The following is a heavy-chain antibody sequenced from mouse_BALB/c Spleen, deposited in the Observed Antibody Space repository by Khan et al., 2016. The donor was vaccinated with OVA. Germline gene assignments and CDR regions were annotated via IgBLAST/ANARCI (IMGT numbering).Heavy chain of an antibody. J-gene: IGHJ4*01. CDR3: ARNNYSGYAVDY. V-gene: IGHV3-2*02. D-gene: IGHD1-1*01. CDR2: ISYSGST. CDR1: GYSITTNYA. Sequence: VQLQQSGPGLVKPSQSLSPTCTVTGYSITTNYAWDWIRQFPGNKLEWMGYISYSGSTSYNPSLKSRISINRDTSTKQFFLQLNSVTTEDTATYYCARNNYSGYAVDYWGQGTSVTVSS.